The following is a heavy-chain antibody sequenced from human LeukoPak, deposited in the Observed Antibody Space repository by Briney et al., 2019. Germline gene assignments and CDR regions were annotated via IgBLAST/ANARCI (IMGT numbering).Heavy chain of an antibody. V-gene: IGHV3-21*04. CDR1: GFTFSSYS. Sequence: GGSLRLSCAASGFTFSSYSMNWVRQAPGKGLEWVSSISSSSSYIYYADSVKGRFTISRDNAKNSLYLQMNSLRAEDTAIYYCAKWPEGATPKFHYWGQGTLVTVSS. J-gene: IGHJ4*02. CDR2: ISSSSSYI. CDR3: AKWPEGATPKFHY. D-gene: IGHD1-26*01.